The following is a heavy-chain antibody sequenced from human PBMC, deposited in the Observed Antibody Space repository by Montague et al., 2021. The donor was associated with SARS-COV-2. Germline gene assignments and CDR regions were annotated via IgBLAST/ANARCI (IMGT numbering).Heavy chain of an antibody. CDR1: GDSISTDNC. CDR3: ARKGSGRSDLDY. D-gene: IGHD1-26*01. J-gene: IGHJ4*02. Sequence: SETLSLTCAVSGDSISTDNCWSWVRLPPGKSVLWVGEIYYTGSTTYKQPSKSRVSMSVDKPWNQFSLRLTSSTAADKAIYYCARKGSGRSDLDYWGQGTLVTVSS. V-gene: IGHV4-4*02. CDR2: IYYTGST.